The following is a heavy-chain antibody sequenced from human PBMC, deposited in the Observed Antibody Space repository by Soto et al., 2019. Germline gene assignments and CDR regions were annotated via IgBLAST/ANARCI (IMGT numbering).Heavy chain of an antibody. CDR3: AHGSGWLHDY. J-gene: IGHJ4*02. Sequence: QITLKESGPTLVKPTQTLTLTCSFSGFSLSTSAVGVGWIRQPPGKAPEWLALIYWDDDKQYSPSLKSRLTITKDTSKNQVVLTMTNMDTVDTAKYHCAHGSGWLHDYWGQGILVTVSS. CDR2: IYWDDDK. D-gene: IGHD6-19*01. V-gene: IGHV2-5*02. CDR1: GFSLSTSAVG.